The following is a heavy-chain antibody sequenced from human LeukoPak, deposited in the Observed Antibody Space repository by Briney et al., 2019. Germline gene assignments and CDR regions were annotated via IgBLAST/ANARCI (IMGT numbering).Heavy chain of an antibody. V-gene: IGHV4-39*07. J-gene: IGHJ4*02. Sequence: SETLSLTCTVSGGSISSSSYYWGWIRQPPGKGLEWIGSIYYSGSTYYNPSLKSRVTISVDTSKNQFSLKLSSVTAADTAVYYCARRPQSYSPFDYWGQGTLVTVSS. D-gene: IGHD2-21*01. CDR2: IYYSGST. CDR1: GGSISSSSYY. CDR3: ARRPQSYSPFDY.